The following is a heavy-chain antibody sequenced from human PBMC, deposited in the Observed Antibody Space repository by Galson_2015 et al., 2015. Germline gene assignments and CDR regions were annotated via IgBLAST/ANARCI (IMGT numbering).Heavy chain of an antibody. V-gene: IGHV1-69*13. CDR3: ANGPYDSSGYYFDY. Sequence: SVKVSCKASGGTFSSYAISWVRQAPGQGLEWMGGIIPIFGTADYAQKFQDRVTITADESTSTAYMELSSLRSEDTAVYYCANGPYDSSGYYFDYWGQGTLVTVSS. CDR1: GGTFSSYA. CDR2: IIPIFGTA. J-gene: IGHJ4*02. D-gene: IGHD3-22*01.